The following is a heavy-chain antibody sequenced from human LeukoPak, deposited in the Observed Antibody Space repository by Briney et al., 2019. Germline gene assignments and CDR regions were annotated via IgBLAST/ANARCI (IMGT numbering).Heavy chain of an antibody. CDR3: ARQSGASGYAYYFDY. Sequence: GESLKISCKGSGYSFTSYWIGWVRQMPGKGLEWMGRIDPSDSYTNYSPSFQGHVTISADKSISTAYLQWSSLKASDTAMYYCARQSGASGYAYYFDYWGQGTLVTVSS. V-gene: IGHV5-10-1*01. CDR2: IDPSDSYT. D-gene: IGHD5-12*01. CDR1: GYSFTSYW. J-gene: IGHJ4*02.